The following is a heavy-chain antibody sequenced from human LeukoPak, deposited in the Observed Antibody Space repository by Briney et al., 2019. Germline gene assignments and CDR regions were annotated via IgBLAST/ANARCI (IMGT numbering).Heavy chain of an antibody. J-gene: IGHJ5*02. CDR3: AREPRIAATKWFDP. CDR2: IYYSGST. Sequence: PSETLSLTCAVYGGSFSGYYWSWIRQPPGKGLEWSGGIYYSGSTYYNPSLKSRVTISVDTSKNQFSLKLSSVTAADTAVYYCAREPRIAATKWFDPWGQGTLVTVSS. V-gene: IGHV4-34*01. D-gene: IGHD6-6*01. CDR1: GGSFSGYY.